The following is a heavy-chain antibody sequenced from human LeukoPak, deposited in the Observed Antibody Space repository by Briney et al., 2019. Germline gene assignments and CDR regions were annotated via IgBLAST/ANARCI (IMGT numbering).Heavy chain of an antibody. D-gene: IGHD2-21*01. CDR2: MNPNSGNT. Sequence: ASVKVSCKASGYTFTTYDINWVRQATGQGLEWMAWMNPNSGNTGYEQKFQGRVTMTRNTSISTAYMELSSLRSEDTAVYYCARVAGNCGGDCYRLVYWGQGTLVTVSS. CDR1: GYTFTTYD. J-gene: IGHJ4*02. V-gene: IGHV1-8*01. CDR3: ARVAGNCGGDCYRLVY.